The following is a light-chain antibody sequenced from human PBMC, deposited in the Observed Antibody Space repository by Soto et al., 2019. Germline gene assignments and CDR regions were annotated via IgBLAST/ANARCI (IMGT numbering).Light chain of an antibody. CDR2: EVS. Sequence: QSAPTQPPSASGSPGQSVTIPCTGTSSDVGYYNYVSWYQQHPGKVPKLLIYEVSKRPSGVPDRFSGSKSGNTASLTVSGLQAEDEADYYCSSFVGSPVVFGGGTQLTVL. J-gene: IGLJ2*01. CDR3: SSFVGSPVV. V-gene: IGLV2-8*01. CDR1: SSDVGYYNY.